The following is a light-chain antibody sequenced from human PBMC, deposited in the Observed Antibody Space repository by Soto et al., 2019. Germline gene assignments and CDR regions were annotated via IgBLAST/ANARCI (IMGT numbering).Light chain of an antibody. CDR1: QSLLH. Sequence: DIVMTQSPDSLAVSLGERATINCKSSQSLLHLAWYQQKPGQPPKLLIYWASTRESGVPDRFSGSGSGTDFTLTISSLQAEDVAVYYCHQYYTTPVTFGQVPKVEIK. V-gene: IGKV4-1*01. J-gene: IGKJ1*01. CDR3: HQYYTTPVT. CDR2: WAS.